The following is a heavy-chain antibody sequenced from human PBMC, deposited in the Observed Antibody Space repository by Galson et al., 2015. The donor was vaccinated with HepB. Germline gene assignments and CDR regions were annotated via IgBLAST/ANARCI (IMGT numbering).Heavy chain of an antibody. D-gene: IGHD2-15*01. CDR1: GYIFSSFG. J-gene: IGHJ4*02. Sequence: SVKVSCKASGYIFSSFGVSWVRQAPGQGLEWMGWISVYNGNTNYAQNLQGRVTMTIDTSTSTVYMELRSLKSDDTAVYYCARDLIGYIDFWGQGTPVTVSS. CDR3: ARDLIGYIDF. CDR2: ISVYNGNT. V-gene: IGHV1-18*01.